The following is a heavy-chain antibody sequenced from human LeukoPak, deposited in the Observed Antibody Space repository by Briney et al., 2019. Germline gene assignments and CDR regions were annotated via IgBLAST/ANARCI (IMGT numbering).Heavy chain of an antibody. CDR1: GFTFSSYA. CDR3: ARPDEGYFDY. CDR2: ISYDGSNK. Sequence: GGSLRLSCAASGFTFSSYAMHWVRQAPGKGLEWVAVISYDGSNKYYADSVKGRFTISRDNSKNTLYLQMNSLRAEDRAVYYCARPDEGYFDYWGQGTLVTVSS. J-gene: IGHJ4*02. V-gene: IGHV3-30-3*01.